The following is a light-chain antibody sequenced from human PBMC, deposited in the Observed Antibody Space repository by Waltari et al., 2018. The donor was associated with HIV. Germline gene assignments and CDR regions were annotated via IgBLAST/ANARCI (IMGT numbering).Light chain of an antibody. J-gene: IGLJ3*02. CDR2: DVT. Sequence: QSALTQPASVSGSPGQAINISCTETSSDVGGYKYVSWYQQHPGKAPKLMFYDVTKRPSGVSNRFSGSKSGNTASLTISGLQAEDEADYYCCSYAGSGTWVFGGGTKLTVL. CDR3: CSYAGSGTWV. CDR1: SSDVGGYKY. V-gene: IGLV2-23*02.